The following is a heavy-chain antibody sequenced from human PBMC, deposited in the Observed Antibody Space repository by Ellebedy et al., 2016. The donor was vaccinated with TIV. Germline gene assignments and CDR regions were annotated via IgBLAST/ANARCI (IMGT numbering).Heavy chain of an antibody. CDR2: IRQEGDEI. V-gene: IGHV3-7*01. Sequence: PGGSLRLSCAASGFNFRSYWMTWVRQAPGKGLEWVAKIRQEGDEIYYVESVKGRFTISRDNAKNSLFLKMNSLRVEDTAVSYCARRASYGDYAVQVNPWFDPWGQGTLVTVSS. D-gene: IGHD4-17*01. J-gene: IGHJ5*02. CDR3: ARRASYGDYAVQVNPWFDP. CDR1: GFNFRSYW.